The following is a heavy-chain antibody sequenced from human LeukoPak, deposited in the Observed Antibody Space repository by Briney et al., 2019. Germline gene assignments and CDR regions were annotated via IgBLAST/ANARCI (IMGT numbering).Heavy chain of an antibody. Sequence: PSETLSLTCAVYGGSSSGYYWSWIRQPPGKGLEWIGEINHSGSTNYNPSLKSRVTISVDTSKNQFSLKLSSVTAADTAVYYCARGLTPQHWGQGTLVTVSS. CDR2: INHSGST. J-gene: IGHJ1*01. CDR3: ARGLTPQH. CDR1: GGSSSGYY. V-gene: IGHV4-34*01. D-gene: IGHD1-14*01.